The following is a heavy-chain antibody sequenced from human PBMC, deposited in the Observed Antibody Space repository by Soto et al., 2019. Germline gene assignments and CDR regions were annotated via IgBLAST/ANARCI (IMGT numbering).Heavy chain of an antibody. CDR1: GYTFTSYA. CDR3: AVSGYYDSSGYPMAFDI. V-gene: IGHV1-3*01. J-gene: IGHJ3*02. Sequence: ASVKVSCKASGYTFTSYAMHWVRQAPGQRLEWMGWINAGSGNTKYSQKFQGRVTITRDTSASTAYMELSSLRSEDTAVYYCAVSGYYDSSGYPMAFDIWGQGTMVNVSS. CDR2: INAGSGNT. D-gene: IGHD3-22*01.